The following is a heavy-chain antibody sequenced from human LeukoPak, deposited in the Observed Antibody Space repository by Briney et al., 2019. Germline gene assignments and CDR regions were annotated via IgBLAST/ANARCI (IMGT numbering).Heavy chain of an antibody. Sequence: SGGSLRPSCEASGFTFSKSAMSWVRQAPGEGLECVSAITGSGDYAYYADSVKGRFTISRDNSKNSLYLQMNSLRTEDTALYYCAKDGAKQWLGSFDYWGQGTLVTVSS. CDR3: AKDGAKQWLGSFDY. CDR1: GFTFSKSA. V-gene: IGHV3-23*01. CDR2: ITGSGDYA. D-gene: IGHD6-19*01. J-gene: IGHJ4*02.